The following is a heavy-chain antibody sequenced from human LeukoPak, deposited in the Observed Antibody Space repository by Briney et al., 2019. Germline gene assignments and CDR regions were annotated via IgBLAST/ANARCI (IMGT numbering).Heavy chain of an antibody. J-gene: IGHJ4*02. CDR2: INWNGGST. D-gene: IGHD1-26*01. CDR3: ARSGSYSAQYYFDY. V-gene: IGHV3-20*04. Sequence: PGGSLRLSCAASGFTFDDYGMSWVRQAPGKGLEWVSGINWNGGSTGYADSVKGRFTISRDNAKNSLYLQMNSLRAEDTALYYCARSGSYSAQYYFDYWGQGTLVTVSS. CDR1: GFTFDDYG.